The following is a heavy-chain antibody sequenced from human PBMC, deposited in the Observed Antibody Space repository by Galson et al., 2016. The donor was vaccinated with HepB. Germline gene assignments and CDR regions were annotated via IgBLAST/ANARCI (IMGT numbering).Heavy chain of an antibody. D-gene: IGHD3-16*02. CDR1: GFTFGRFA. CDR3: AKQALIVSGRHMDV. Sequence: SLRLSCAASGFTFGRFAMSWVRQAPGKGLEWVASLSGSGDNTYYADSVKGRFTISRDNSKNTQCLQMNSVRAEDTAVYYCAKQALIVSGRHMDVWGQGTTVTVSS. J-gene: IGHJ6*02. V-gene: IGHV3-23*01. CDR2: LSGSGDNT.